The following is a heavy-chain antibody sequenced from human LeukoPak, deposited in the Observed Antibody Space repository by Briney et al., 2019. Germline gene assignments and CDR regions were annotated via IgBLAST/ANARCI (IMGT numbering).Heavy chain of an antibody. CDR2: INPNSGGT. J-gene: IGHJ5*02. CDR1: GYTFTGYY. V-gene: IGHV1-2*02. CDR3: ARDYGSGKNWFDP. Sequence: ASVKVSCKASGYTFTGYYMHWVRQAPGQGLEWMGWINPNSGGTNYAQKFQGRVTMTRDTSISTAYMELSRLRSDDTAVYYCARDYGSGKNWFDPWGQGTLVTVSS. D-gene: IGHD3-10*01.